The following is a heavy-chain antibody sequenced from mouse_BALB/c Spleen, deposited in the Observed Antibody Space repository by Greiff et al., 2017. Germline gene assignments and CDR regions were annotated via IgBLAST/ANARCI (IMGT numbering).Heavy chain of an antibody. CDR2: IWAGGST. CDR3: ASYDGYLYAMDY. Sequence: VQLQQSGPGLVAPSQSLSITCTVSGFSLTSYGVHWVRQPPGKGLEWLGVIWAGGSTNYNSALMSRLSISKDNSKSQVFLKMNSLQTDDTAMYYCASYDGYLYAMDYWGQGTSVTVSS. CDR1: GFSLTSYG. V-gene: IGHV2-9*02. J-gene: IGHJ4*01. D-gene: IGHD2-3*01.